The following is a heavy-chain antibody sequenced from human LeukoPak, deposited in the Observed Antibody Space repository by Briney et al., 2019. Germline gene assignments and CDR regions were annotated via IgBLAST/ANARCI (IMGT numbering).Heavy chain of an antibody. J-gene: IGHJ4*02. D-gene: IGHD2-2*01. CDR1: GFTFSNYW. V-gene: IGHV3-74*03. CDR2: IDNAGSIT. CDR3: ARGGVVYCSSTSCPEASFDY. Sequence: PGGSLRLFCAASGFTFSNYWIHWVRQAPGKGLVWVSRIDNAGSITTYADSVKGRFTISRDNAKNSLYLQMNSLRAEDTAVYYCARGGVVYCSSTSCPEASFDYWGQGTLVTVSS.